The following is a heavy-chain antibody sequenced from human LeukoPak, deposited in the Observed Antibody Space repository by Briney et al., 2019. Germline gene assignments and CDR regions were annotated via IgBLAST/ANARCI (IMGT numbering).Heavy chain of an antibody. D-gene: IGHD3-22*01. J-gene: IGHJ1*01. Sequence: GGSLRLSCAASGFTFSSYGMHWVRQAPGKGLEWVAFIRYDGSNKYCADSVKGRFTISRDNSKNTLYLQMNSLRAEDTAVYYCADSSGYYGEYFQHWGQGTLVTVSS. CDR3: ADSSGYYGEYFQH. V-gene: IGHV3-30*02. CDR1: GFTFSSYG. CDR2: IRYDGSNK.